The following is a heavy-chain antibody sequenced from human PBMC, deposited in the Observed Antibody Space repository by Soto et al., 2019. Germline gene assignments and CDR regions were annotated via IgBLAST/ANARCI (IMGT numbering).Heavy chain of an antibody. CDR3: ARHNYDSSGTAVGV. V-gene: IGHV4-31*03. CDR2: FYYSGSP. D-gene: IGHD3-22*01. J-gene: IGHJ6*02. CDR1: GASISSGGYY. Sequence: QVQLQESGPGLVKPSQTLSLTCTVSGASISSGGYYWSWIRQHPGKGREWLGSFYYSGSPYYNPSLKSRVTIAVDPSKNQFSLKLSSVTAADTAVYYCARHNYDSSGTAVGVWGQGTTVTVSS.